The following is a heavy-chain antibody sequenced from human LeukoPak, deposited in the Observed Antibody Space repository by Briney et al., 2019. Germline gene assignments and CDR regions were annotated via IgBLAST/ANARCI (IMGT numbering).Heavy chain of an antibody. CDR1: GGSISSYY. CDR3: ARDRHYYDSSGYYSSYYFDY. CDR2: IYTSGST. Sequence: SETLSLTCTVSGGSISSYYWSWIRQPAGKGLEWIGRIYTSGSTNYNPSLKSRVTMSVDTSKNQFSLKLSSVTAADTAVYYCARDRHYYDSSGYYSSYYFDYWGQGTLVTVSS. V-gene: IGHV4-4*07. D-gene: IGHD3-22*01. J-gene: IGHJ4*02.